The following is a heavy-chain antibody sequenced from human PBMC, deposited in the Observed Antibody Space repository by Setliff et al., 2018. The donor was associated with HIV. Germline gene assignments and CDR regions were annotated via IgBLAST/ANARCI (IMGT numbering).Heavy chain of an antibody. CDR2: INHSGTT. CDR1: GGSFSGYY. D-gene: IGHD6-13*01. V-gene: IGHV4-34*01. CDR3: ARESPSSSWFYFDF. Sequence: PSETLSLTCAVYGGSFSGYYWTWIRQPPGRGLEWIGEINHSGTTNYNPSLKSRVTISVDTSKSQFSLKLNSVIAADTAVYYCARESPSSSWFYFDFWGQGTLVTVSS. J-gene: IGHJ4*02.